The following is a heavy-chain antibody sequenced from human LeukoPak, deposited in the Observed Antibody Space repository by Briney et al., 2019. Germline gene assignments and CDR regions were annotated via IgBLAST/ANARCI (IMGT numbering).Heavy chain of an antibody. CDR1: GGSISSSSYY. CDR3: ARDPFWGSPP. Sequence: SETLSLTCTVSGGSISSSSYYWGWIRQPPGKGLEWIGSIYYSGSTYYNPSLKSRVTISVDTSKNQFSLKLSSVTAADTAVYYCARDPFWGSPPWGQGTLVTVSS. J-gene: IGHJ5*02. D-gene: IGHD3-16*01. V-gene: IGHV4-39*07. CDR2: IYYSGST.